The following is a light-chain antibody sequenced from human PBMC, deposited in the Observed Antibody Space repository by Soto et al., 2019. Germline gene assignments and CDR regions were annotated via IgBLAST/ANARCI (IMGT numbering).Light chain of an antibody. CDR2: ATS. J-gene: IGKJ3*01. CDR3: QQTLSLPLT. CDR1: QGVGSW. Sequence: IQMTQSPSSVSASVGDRVTMTCRASQGVGSWLAWYQQKPGKAPNLLIYATSSLQSGVPSRFSGSGSGTDFTLTISSLQPEDFATYYCQQTLSLPLTFGPGTKVDIK. V-gene: IGKV1-12*01.